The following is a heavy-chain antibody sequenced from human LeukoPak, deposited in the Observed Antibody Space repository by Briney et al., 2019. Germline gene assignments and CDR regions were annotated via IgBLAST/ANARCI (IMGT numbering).Heavy chain of an antibody. CDR2: IYYSGST. Sequence: PSETLSLTCTVSGGSISSSSYYWGWIRQPPGKGLEWIGSIYYSGSTYYNPSLKSRVTISVDTSKNQFSLKLSSVTAADTAVYYCAWHGVLSISSSFDYWGQGTLVTVSS. CDR3: AWHGVLSISSSFDY. J-gene: IGHJ4*02. V-gene: IGHV4-39*01. CDR1: GGSISSSSYY. D-gene: IGHD2/OR15-2a*01.